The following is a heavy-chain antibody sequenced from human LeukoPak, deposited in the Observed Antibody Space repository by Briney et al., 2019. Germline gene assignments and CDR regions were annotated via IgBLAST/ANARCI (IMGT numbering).Heavy chain of an antibody. V-gene: IGHV3-23*01. CDR2: ISGSGGST. CDR1: GFTLSSYA. Sequence: GGSLRLSCAASGFTLSSYAMSWVRQAPGKGLEWVSAISGSGGSTYYADSVKGRFTISRDNSKNTLYLQMNSLRAEDTAVYYCAKDSSGYYWPAAYYFDYWGQGTLVTVSS. CDR3: AKDSSGYYWPAAYYFDY. J-gene: IGHJ4*02. D-gene: IGHD3-22*01.